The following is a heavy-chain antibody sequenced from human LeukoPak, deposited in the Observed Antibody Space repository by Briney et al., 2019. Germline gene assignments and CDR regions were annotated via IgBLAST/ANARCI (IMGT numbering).Heavy chain of an antibody. J-gene: IGHJ5*02. CDR3: ARRGRALVAVIAAAGKNWFDP. V-gene: IGHV4-59*12. D-gene: IGHD6-13*01. CDR2: IYYSGST. CDR1: GGSISSYY. Sequence: PSETLSLTCTVSGGSISSYYWSWIRQPPGKGLEWIGCIYYSGSTNYNPSFKSRVTISVDTSKNQFSLKLSSVTAADTAVYYCARRGRALVAVIAAAGKNWFDPWGQGTLVTVSS.